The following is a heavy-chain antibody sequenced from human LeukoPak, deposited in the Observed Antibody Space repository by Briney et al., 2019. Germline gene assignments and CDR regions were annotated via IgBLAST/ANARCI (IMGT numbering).Heavy chain of an antibody. J-gene: IGHJ4*02. CDR2: IQYDGSYK. CDR3: AKTSDQLLYSKFDF. Sequence: PEGSLRLSCAASGFTFSFYGMHWVRQAPGKGLEWVAFIQYDGSYKFYADSVQGRFSISRDNSKNTLFLQMNSLRAEDTAVYYCAKTSDQLLYSKFDFWGQGTLVTVSS. D-gene: IGHD2-2*02. CDR1: GFTFSFYG. V-gene: IGHV3-30*02.